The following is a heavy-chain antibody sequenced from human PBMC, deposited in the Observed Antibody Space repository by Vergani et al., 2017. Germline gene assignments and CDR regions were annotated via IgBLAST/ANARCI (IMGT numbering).Heavy chain of an antibody. CDR1: GFTFSSYA. Sequence: EVQLLESGGGLVQPGGSLRLSCAASGFTFSSYAMSWVRQAPGKGLEWVSAISGSGGSTYYADSVKGRFTISIDNSKNTLYLQMNSLRAGDTAVYYCAGVGGVRGVIGLVDYWGQGTVVTVSS. CDR2: ISGSGGST. V-gene: IGHV3-23*01. D-gene: IGHD3-10*01. CDR3: AGVGGVRGVIGLVDY. J-gene: IGHJ4*02.